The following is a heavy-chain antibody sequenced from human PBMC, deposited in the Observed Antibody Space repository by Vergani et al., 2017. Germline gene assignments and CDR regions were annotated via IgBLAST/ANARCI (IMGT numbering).Heavy chain of an antibody. CDR3: ARGGRSTLNLGRSADYGDYVYYYGMDV. Sequence: EVQLLESGGGLVQPGGSLRLSCAASGFTFSSYSMNWVRQAPGKGLEWVSSISSSSSYIYYADSVKGRFTISRDNAKNSLYLQMNSLRAEDTAVYYCARGGRSTLNLGRSADYGDYVYYYGMDVWGQGTTVTVSS. CDR2: ISSSSSYI. D-gene: IGHD4-17*01. V-gene: IGHV3-21*01. CDR1: GFTFSSYS. J-gene: IGHJ6*02.